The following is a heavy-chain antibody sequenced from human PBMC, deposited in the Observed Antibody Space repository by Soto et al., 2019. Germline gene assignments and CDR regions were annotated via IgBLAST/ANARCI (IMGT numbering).Heavy chain of an antibody. D-gene: IGHD2-2*01. CDR1: GFTFSTYW. J-gene: IGHJ3*02. CDR2: IRKDASVI. Sequence: EVQLVESGGDLVQPGGSLRLSCAASGFTFSTYWMTWVRQAPGRALEWVANIRKDASVIHYAHSVEGRFTISRDNAKKSLYLQMSSLRAEDTAVYFCARDLSPADGNLFYDAFDIWGQGTVVTVSS. CDR3: ARDLSPADGNLFYDAFDI. V-gene: IGHV3-7*01.